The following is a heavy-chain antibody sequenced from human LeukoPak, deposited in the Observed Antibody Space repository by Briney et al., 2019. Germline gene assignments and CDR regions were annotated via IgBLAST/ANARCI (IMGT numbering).Heavy chain of an antibody. CDR1: GFTFSSYW. D-gene: IGHD3/OR15-3a*01. Sequence: GGSLRLSCAASGFTFSSYWMYWVRQAPGKGLVWVSRINSDGSSTSYADSVKGRFTISRDNAKNTLYLQMNSLRAEDTAVYYCASSDAFYYFDYWGQGTLVTVSS. V-gene: IGHV3-74*01. J-gene: IGHJ4*02. CDR2: INSDGSST. CDR3: ASSDAFYYFDY.